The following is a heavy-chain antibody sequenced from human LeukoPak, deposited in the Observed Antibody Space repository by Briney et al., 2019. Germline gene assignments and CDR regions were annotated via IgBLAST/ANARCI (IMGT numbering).Heavy chain of an antibody. J-gene: IGHJ6*02. D-gene: IGHD4-17*01. V-gene: IGHV3-30-3*01. CDR1: GFTFSSYA. Sequence: GGSLRLSCAASGFTFSSYATHWVRQAPGKGLEWVAVISYDGSNKYYADSVKGRFTISRDNSKNTLYLQMNSLRAEDTAVYYCARDGGGTTVTTPYYYYYGMDVWGQGTTVTVSS. CDR2: ISYDGSNK. CDR3: ARDGGGTTVTTPYYYYYGMDV.